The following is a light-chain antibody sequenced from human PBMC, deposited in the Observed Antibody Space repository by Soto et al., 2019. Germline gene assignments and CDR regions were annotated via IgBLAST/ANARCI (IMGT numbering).Light chain of an antibody. V-gene: IGLV2-14*01. CDR1: SSDVGGYNY. CDR3: SSYTSSSTYVV. J-gene: IGLJ2*01. CDR2: EVS. Sequence: QSALTQPASVSGSSGQSITISCTGTSSDVGGYNYVSWYQQHPGKAPKLMIYEVSNRPSGVSNRFSGSKSGNTASLTISGLQAEDEADYYCSSYTSSSTYVVFGGGTQLTVL.